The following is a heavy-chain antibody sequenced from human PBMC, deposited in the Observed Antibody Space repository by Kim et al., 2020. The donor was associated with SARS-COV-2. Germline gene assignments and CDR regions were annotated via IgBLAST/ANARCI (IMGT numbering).Heavy chain of an antibody. Sequence: ASVKVSCKVSGYTLTELSMHWVRQAPGKGLEWMGGFDPEDGETIYAQKFQGRVTMTEDTSTDTAYMELSSLRSEDTAVYYCATGGIWAARTDYWGQGTLVTVSS. CDR2: FDPEDGET. J-gene: IGHJ4*02. CDR1: GYTLTELS. V-gene: IGHV1-24*01. CDR3: ATGGIWAARTDY. D-gene: IGHD6-6*01.